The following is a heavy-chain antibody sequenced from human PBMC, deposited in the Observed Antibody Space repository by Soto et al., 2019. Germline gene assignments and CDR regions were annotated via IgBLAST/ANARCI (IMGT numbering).Heavy chain of an antibody. Sequence: SETLSLTCTVSGGSISTYYWSWIRQPPGKGLEWIGYIYYTGSTTYNPSLKSRVTISVDTSKNQFSLKLSSVTAADTAVYYWAKKSSSWCSDPWGQGTLVTVSS. V-gene: IGHV4-59*01. D-gene: IGHD6-13*01. CDR3: AKKSSSWCSDP. J-gene: IGHJ5*02. CDR2: IYYTGST. CDR1: GGSISTYY.